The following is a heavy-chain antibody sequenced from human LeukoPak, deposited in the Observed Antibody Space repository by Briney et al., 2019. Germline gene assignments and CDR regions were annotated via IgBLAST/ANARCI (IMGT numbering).Heavy chain of an antibody. CDR1: GGSFSGYY. D-gene: IGHD3-22*01. CDR2: INHSGST. CDR3: ARAMIRRENYYYGMDV. V-gene: IGHV4-34*01. J-gene: IGHJ6*02. Sequence: SETLSLTCAVYGGSFSGYYWSWIRQPPGKGLEWIGEINHSGSTNYNPSLKSRVTISVDTSKYQFSLKLSSVTAADTAVYYCARAMIRRENYYYGMDVWGQGTTVTVSS.